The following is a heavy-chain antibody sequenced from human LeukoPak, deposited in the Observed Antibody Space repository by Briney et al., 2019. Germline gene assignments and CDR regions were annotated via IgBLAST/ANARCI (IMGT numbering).Heavy chain of an antibody. Sequence: GASVKVSCKASGYTFSTYYMYWVRQSPGQGLEWMGAINPTGTDTIYAQKFQGRVTITADKSTSTAYMELSSLRSEDTAVYYCARDGAHEGAFDIWGQGTMVTVSS. CDR2: INPTGTDT. D-gene: IGHD4/OR15-4a*01. CDR1: GYTFSTYY. V-gene: IGHV1-46*01. CDR3: ARDGAHEGAFDI. J-gene: IGHJ3*02.